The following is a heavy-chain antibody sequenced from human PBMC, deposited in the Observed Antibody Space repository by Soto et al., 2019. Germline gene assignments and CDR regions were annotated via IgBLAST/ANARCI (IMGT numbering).Heavy chain of an antibody. J-gene: IGHJ6*02. Sequence: GGSLRLSCAASGFTFSSYAMHWVRQAPGKGLEWVAVISYDGSNKYYADSVKGRFTISRDNSKNTLYLQMNSLRAEDTAVYYCARDRGIVVVPAAGADYYYYGMDVWGQGTTVTVSS. V-gene: IGHV3-30-3*01. CDR2: ISYDGSNK. D-gene: IGHD2-2*01. CDR3: ARDRGIVVVPAAGADYYYYGMDV. CDR1: GFTFSSYA.